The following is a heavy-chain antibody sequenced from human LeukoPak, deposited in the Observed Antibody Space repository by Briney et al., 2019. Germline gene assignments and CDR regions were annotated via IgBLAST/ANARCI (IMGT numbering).Heavy chain of an antibody. V-gene: IGHV3-48*03. J-gene: IGHJ6*02. D-gene: IGHD3-10*01. Sequence: PGGSLRLSCEASGCTFSSYEMNWVRRAPGKGLEWVSYISSSGSTIYYADSVKGRFTISRDNAKNSLYLQMTSLRAEDTAVYYCVRDHSGAYYGMDVWGQGTTVTVSS. CDR1: GCTFSSYE. CDR3: VRDHSGAYYGMDV. CDR2: ISSSGSTI.